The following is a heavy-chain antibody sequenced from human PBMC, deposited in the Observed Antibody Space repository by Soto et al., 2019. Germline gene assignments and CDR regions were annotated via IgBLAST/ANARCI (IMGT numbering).Heavy chain of an antibody. V-gene: IGHV3-23*01. CDR1: GLTFSSSV. D-gene: IGHD1-7*01. J-gene: IGHJ4*02. Sequence: GGSLRLSYAASGLTFSSSVMSWVRQAPGKGLEWVSTFSGSSGNTYYADSVKGRFTISRDNSKNTLSLQMNSLGAEDTAVYYCAKRETGTTRYFASWGQGTLVTVSS. CDR2: FSGSSGNT. CDR3: AKRETGTTRYFAS.